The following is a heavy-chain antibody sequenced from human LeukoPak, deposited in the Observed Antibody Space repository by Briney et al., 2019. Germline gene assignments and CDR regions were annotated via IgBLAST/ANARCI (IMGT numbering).Heavy chain of an antibody. J-gene: IGHJ4*02. D-gene: IGHD6-13*01. Sequence: ASVKVSCKASGYTLTGYYMHWVRQAPGQGLEWMGWINPNSGGTNYAKKFQGRVTMTRDTSISTAYMELSRLRSDDTAVYYCARDQKGSSWYRGSDYWGQGTLVTVSS. CDR3: ARDQKGSSWYRGSDY. V-gene: IGHV1-2*02. CDR1: GYTLTGYY. CDR2: INPNSGGT.